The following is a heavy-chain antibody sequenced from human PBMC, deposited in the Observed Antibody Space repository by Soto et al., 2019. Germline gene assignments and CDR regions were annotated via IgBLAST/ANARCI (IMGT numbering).Heavy chain of an antibody. Sequence: QVQLQESGPVLVKPSQTLSLTCTVSGGSISSGGYYWSWIRQHPGKGLEWLGYIYYSGCTYYNPFLKSRVTISVDTSKNQFSLKLSSVTAADTAVYYGAGGYLYYGSGSSLFDYWGQGTLVTVSS. J-gene: IGHJ4*02. CDR2: IYYSGCT. V-gene: IGHV4-31*03. CDR1: GGSISSGGYY. D-gene: IGHD3-10*01. CDR3: AGGYLYYGSGSSLFDY.